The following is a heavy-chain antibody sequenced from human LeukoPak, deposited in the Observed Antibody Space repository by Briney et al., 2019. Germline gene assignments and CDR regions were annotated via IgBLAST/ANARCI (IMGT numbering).Heavy chain of an antibody. CDR2: IYYSGST. V-gene: IGHV4-39*07. D-gene: IGHD3-10*01. Sequence: SETLSLTCTVSGGSISSYYWGWIRQPPGKGLEWIGSIYYSGSTYYNPSLKSRVAISVDTSKNQFSLKLSSVTAADTAVYYCARARWGFVLDYWGQGTLVTVSS. CDR1: GGSISSYY. CDR3: ARARWGFVLDY. J-gene: IGHJ4*02.